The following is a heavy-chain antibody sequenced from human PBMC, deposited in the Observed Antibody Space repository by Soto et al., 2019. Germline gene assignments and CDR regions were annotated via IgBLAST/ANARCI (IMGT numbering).Heavy chain of an antibody. V-gene: IGHV4-30-2*01. Sequence: PLQTLCVTWAVSGGSISSRGDSRNWIRQPPGKGLEWIGYMYHSGSTYYNPSLKSRVTISIDRSKNQFSLKLSSVTAADTAVYYCARANILTGYYNWFDPWGQGTLVTVSS. D-gene: IGHD3-9*01. J-gene: IGHJ5*02. CDR2: MYHSGST. CDR3: ARANILTGYYNWFDP. CDR1: GGSISSRGDS.